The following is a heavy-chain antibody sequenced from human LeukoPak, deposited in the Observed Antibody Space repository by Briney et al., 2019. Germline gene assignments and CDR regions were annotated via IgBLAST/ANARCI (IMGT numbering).Heavy chain of an antibody. CDR3: AKDKAPGSWHTPSDF. CDR2: VSDSGDGT. Sequence: GGSLRLSCAASGFTFRTYAMSWVRQAPGKGLEWVSGVSDSGDGTYYAESVKGRFTISRDNSKNTVFLQMNSLRADDTAKYYCAKDKAPGSWHTPSDFWGQGTLVAVSS. CDR1: GFTFRTYA. D-gene: IGHD6-13*01. V-gene: IGHV3-23*01. J-gene: IGHJ4*02.